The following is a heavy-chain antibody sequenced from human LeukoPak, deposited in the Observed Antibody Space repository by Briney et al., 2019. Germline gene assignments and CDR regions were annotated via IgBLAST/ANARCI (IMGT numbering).Heavy chain of an antibody. D-gene: IGHD5-12*01. CDR3: ARLAGHSGYDFRAYYFDY. Sequence: PSETLSLTCTVSGGSISSYYWSWIRQPPGKGLEWIGYIYYSGSTNYNPSLKSRVTISVDTSKNQFSLKLSSVTAADTAVYYCARLAGHSGYDFRAYYFDYWGQGTLVTVSS. V-gene: IGHV4-59*08. CDR2: IYYSGST. CDR1: GGSISSYY. J-gene: IGHJ4*02.